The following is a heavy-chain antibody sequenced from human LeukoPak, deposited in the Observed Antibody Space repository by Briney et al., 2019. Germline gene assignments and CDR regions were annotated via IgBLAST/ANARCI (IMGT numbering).Heavy chain of an antibody. D-gene: IGHD2/OR15-2a*01. Sequence: PGGSLRLSCAASGFTFSNYAMTWVRQAPGRGLEWVSATTGSGRTTYYADSVMGRFTISRDNSKNTLYLQMNSLRAEDTAVYYCARSSTLWEYYFDYWGQGTLVTVSS. CDR2: TTGSGRTT. J-gene: IGHJ4*02. V-gene: IGHV3-23*01. CDR3: ARSSTLWEYYFDY. CDR1: GFTFSNYA.